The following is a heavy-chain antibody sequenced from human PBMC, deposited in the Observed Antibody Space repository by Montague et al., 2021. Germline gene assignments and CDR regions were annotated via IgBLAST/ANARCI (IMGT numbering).Heavy chain of an antibody. CDR1: GFRFSSYW. V-gene: IGHV3-74*01. CDR2: IALDGSST. J-gene: IGHJ3*02. D-gene: IGHD6-13*01. CDR3: ARNLASAAPGAFDI. Sequence: SRRLSCAASGFRFSSYWMHWVRQAPGKGLLWVSRIALDGSSTTFADSVKGRFTTSRDNAKATLYLQMNSLRVEDTAVYYCARNLASAAPGAFDIWGQGTMVTASS.